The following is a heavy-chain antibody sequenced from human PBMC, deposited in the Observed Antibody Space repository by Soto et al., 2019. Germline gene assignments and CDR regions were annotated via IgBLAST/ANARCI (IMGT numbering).Heavy chain of an antibody. Sequence: QVQLVQSGAEVKKPGASVKVSCKASGYTFTSYAMHWVRQAPGQRLEWMGWINTGNGNTKYSQKFQGRVTITRDTSASTAYMELSSLRSEDTAVYYCARGPNPYYFDYWGQGTLVTVSS. CDR1: GYTFTSYA. V-gene: IGHV1-3*04. J-gene: IGHJ4*02. CDR3: ARGPNPYYFDY. CDR2: INTGNGNT.